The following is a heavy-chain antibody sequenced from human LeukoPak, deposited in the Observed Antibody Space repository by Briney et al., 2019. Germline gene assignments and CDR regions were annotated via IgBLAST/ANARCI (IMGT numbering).Heavy chain of an antibody. CDR1: GFPFCSYW. D-gene: IGHD5-24*01. Sequence: GGSLRLSCVASGFPFCSYWMTWVRQAPGKGLEWVANIKQDDSKKSYVDSVKGRFTISRDNAKNSLYLQMNSLRAEDTAIYYCTRVGYIDEGIDYWGQGTLVTVSS. V-gene: IGHV3-7*04. CDR3: TRVGYIDEGIDY. J-gene: IGHJ4*02. CDR2: IKQDDSKK.